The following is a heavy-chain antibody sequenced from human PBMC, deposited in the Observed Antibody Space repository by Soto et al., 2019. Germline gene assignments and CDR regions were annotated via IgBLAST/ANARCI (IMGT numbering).Heavy chain of an antibody. J-gene: IGHJ4*02. CDR2: ISGSGGST. CDR1: GFTFSSYA. D-gene: IGHD3-22*01. CDR3: AKETGYYDSSGSDY. Sequence: GESLKISCAASGFTFSSYAMSWVRQAPGKGLEWVSTISGSGGSTYYADSVKGRFTISRDNSKNTLYLQMNSLRAEDTAVYYCAKETGYYDSSGSDYWGQGTLVTVSS. V-gene: IGHV3-23*01.